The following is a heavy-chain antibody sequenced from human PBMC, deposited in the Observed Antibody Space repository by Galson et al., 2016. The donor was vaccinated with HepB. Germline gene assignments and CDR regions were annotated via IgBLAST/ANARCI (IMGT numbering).Heavy chain of an antibody. J-gene: IGHJ4*02. Sequence: SLRLSCAASGFTFSSYWMNWVRQAPGKGLEWVANIKQDGSEKYYVDSVKGRFTISRDNARKSLYLQMDSLRAEDTALYYCAGGYFWFGEGLSDFWGQGTLSPSPQ. CDR2: IKQDGSEK. CDR1: GFTFSSYW. D-gene: IGHD3-10*01. V-gene: IGHV3-7*03. CDR3: AGGYFWFGEGLSDF.